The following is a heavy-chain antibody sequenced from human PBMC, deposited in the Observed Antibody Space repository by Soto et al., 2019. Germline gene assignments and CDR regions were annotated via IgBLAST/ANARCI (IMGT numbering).Heavy chain of an antibody. CDR1: GCSTISGGYY. Sequence: PSETLSLTCRVSGCSTISGGYYWRWIRHHLGKYLEWVVHIHHSGSTNYNPSLRSRVTISLDTSNNHFSLKLSSVTAADTAVYYCARAVLVEPGVMAHSHHGMDVWGQGTTVT. CDR3: ARAVLVEPGVMAHSHHGMDV. V-gene: IGHV4-31*03. D-gene: IGHD2-2*01. J-gene: IGHJ6*02. CDR2: IHHSGST.